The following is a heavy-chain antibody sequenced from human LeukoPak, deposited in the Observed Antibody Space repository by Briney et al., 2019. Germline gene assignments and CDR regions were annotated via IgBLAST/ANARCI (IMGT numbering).Heavy chain of an antibody. CDR2: INPNSGGT. CDR1: GYTFTGYY. D-gene: IGHD5-12*01. J-gene: IGHJ4*02. V-gene: IGHV1-2*02. Sequence: ASVKVSCKASGYTFTGYYMHWVRQAPGQGLEWMGWINPNSGGTNYAQKFQGRVTMTRDTFISTAYMELSRLRSDDTAVYYCARDPRYSGYEGYFDYWGQGTLVTVSS. CDR3: ARDPRYSGYEGYFDY.